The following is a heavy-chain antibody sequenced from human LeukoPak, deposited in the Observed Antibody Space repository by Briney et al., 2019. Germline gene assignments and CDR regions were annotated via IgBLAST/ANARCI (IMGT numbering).Heavy chain of an antibody. V-gene: IGHV1-18*01. D-gene: IGHD2-15*01. CDR3: GRDLLGCSGGACYSSDF. Sequence: ASVKVSCKASGYTFTNYGITWVRQAPGQGLEWMGWVSGDSSNTNLAQRSQARVTMTTDTSTNTAYMELRSLKSDDTAVYYCGRDLLGCSGGACYSSDFWGQGTQVTVSS. CDR2: VSGDSSNT. CDR1: GYTFTNYG. J-gene: IGHJ4*02.